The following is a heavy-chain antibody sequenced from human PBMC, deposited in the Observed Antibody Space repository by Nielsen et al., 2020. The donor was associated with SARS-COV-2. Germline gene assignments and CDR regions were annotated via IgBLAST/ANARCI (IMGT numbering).Heavy chain of an antibody. D-gene: IGHD6-6*01. CDR2: IYHGGST. Sequence: GSLRLSCSVSGASITSQNWWSWVRQPPGKGLEWIGQIYHGGSTNYNPSLKSRVTISTDKSKNQFSLRLNSVTAADTAFYFCARLIGYSTSTDYWGHGILVTVSS. CDR1: GASITSQNW. V-gene: IGHV4-4*01. CDR3: ARLIGYSTSTDY. J-gene: IGHJ4*01.